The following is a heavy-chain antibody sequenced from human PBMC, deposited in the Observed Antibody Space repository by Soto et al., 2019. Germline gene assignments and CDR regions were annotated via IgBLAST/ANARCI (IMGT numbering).Heavy chain of an antibody. CDR2: ISSSSSYI. CDR3: ARDYSSSWLNWFDP. D-gene: IGHD6-13*01. J-gene: IGHJ5*02. CDR1: GFTFSSYS. V-gene: IGHV3-21*01. Sequence: EVQLVESGGGLVKPGGSLRLSCAASGFTFSSYSMNWVRQAPGKGLEWVSSISSSSSYIYYADSVKGRFTISRDNAKNSLYLQMNSLRAEDTAVYNCARDYSSSWLNWFDPWGQGTLVTVSS.